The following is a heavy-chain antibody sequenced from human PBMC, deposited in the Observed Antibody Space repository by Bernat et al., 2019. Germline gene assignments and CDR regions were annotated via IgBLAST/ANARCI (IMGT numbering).Heavy chain of an antibody. CDR3: ANDFDYDDSSGPFAY. CDR2: ISYDGSNK. CDR1: GFTFSSYG. D-gene: IGHD3-22*01. V-gene: IGHV3-30*18. J-gene: IGHJ4*02. Sequence: QVQLVESGGGVVQPGRSLRLSCAASGFTFSSYGMHWVRQAPGKGLEWVAVISYDGSNKYYADSVKGRFTISRDNSTNTLYLQMNSLRAEVTAVYYCANDFDYDDSSGPFAYWGQGTLVTVSS.